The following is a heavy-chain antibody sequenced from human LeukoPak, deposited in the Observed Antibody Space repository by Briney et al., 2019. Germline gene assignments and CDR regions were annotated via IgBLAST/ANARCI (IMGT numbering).Heavy chain of an antibody. CDR3: ARDREEYDY. J-gene: IGHJ4*02. Sequence: PGGSLRLSCAASGFTFSSYEMNWVRQAPGKGLEWVSYISSSGSTIYYADPVKGRFTISRDNAKNSLYLQMNSLRAEDTAVYYCARDREEYDYWGQGTLVTVSS. V-gene: IGHV3-48*03. D-gene: IGHD3-10*01. CDR2: ISSSGSTI. CDR1: GFTFSSYE.